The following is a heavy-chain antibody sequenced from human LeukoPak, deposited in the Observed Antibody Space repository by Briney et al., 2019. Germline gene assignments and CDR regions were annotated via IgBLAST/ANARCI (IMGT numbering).Heavy chain of an antibody. Sequence: PGGSLRLSCAASGFIFSHHGMHWVRQAPGKGLEWVAVIWSDSTNRFYADSVKGRFTISRDNYQNTVFLQMNSLRVNDTAIYYCARDAQRGFDYSNSLKNWGRGTLVTVSS. CDR2: IWSDSTNR. CDR3: ARDAQRGFDYSNSLKN. V-gene: IGHV3-33*01. CDR1: GFIFSHHG. D-gene: IGHD4-11*01. J-gene: IGHJ4*01.